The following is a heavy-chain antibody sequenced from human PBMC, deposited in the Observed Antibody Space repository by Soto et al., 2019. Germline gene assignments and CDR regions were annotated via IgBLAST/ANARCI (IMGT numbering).Heavy chain of an antibody. CDR2: IIPIFGTA. D-gene: IGHD6-6*01. Sequence: QVQLVQSGAEVKKPGSSVKVSCKASGGTFSSYAISWVRQAPGQGLEWMGGIIPIFGTANYAQKFQGRVTITAYESTSTAYMELSSLRSEDTAVYYCAHVIYSSSSPTYYFDYWGQGTLVTVSS. CDR3: AHVIYSSSSPTYYFDY. V-gene: IGHV1-69*01. J-gene: IGHJ4*02. CDR1: GGTFSSYA.